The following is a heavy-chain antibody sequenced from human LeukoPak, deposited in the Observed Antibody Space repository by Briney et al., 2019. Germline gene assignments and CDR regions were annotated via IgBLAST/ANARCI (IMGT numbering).Heavy chain of an antibody. J-gene: IGHJ4*02. CDR2: ISGSGGST. V-gene: IGHV3-23*01. CDR3: AKDDLYQLPVDYFDY. CDR1: GGTFSSYA. Sequence: ASVKVSCKASGGTFSSYAISWVRQAPGKGLEWVSAISGSGGSTYYADSVKGRFTISRDNSKNTLYLQMNSLRAEDTAVYYCAKDDLYQLPVDYFDYWGQGTLVTVSS. D-gene: IGHD2-2*01.